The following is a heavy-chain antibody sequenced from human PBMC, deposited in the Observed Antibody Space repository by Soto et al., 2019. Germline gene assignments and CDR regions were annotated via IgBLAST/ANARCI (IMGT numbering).Heavy chain of an antibody. V-gene: IGHV3-21*02. CDR2: IAGPTPYI. Sequence: EVQLVESGGGLVRPGLSLRLSCAGSGFDFNTYTLNWVRQAPGKGLEWIAYIAGPTPYIYYAGSVRGRFTISRDNAKNSLSQQMNSLRADDTGVYYCARTPRGYEYAHSFDFWGQGTLVTVSS. J-gene: IGHJ4*02. CDR1: GFDFNTYT. D-gene: IGHD5-18*01. CDR3: ARTPRGYEYAHSFDF.